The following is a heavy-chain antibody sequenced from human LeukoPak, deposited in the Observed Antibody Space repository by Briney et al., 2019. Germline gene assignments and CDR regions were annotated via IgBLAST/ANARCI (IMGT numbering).Heavy chain of an antibody. J-gene: IGHJ3*02. CDR2: INSNSGGT. CDR3: AREGHSGSAAGPDAFDI. CDR1: GYTFTGYY. Sequence: ASVKVSCKASGYTFTGYYMHWVRQAPGQGLEWMGWINSNSGGTNYAQKFQGRVTMTRDTSISTAYMELSRLRSDDTAVYYCAREGHSGSAAGPDAFDIWGQGTMVTVSS. D-gene: IGHD1-26*01. V-gene: IGHV1-2*02.